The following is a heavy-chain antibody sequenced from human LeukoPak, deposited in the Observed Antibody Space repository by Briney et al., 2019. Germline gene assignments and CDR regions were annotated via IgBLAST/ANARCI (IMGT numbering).Heavy chain of an antibody. J-gene: IGHJ5*02. CDR1: GGSISGHY. CDR2: IYYSGST. CDR3: ARSYGYYSDT. Sequence: PSETLSLTCTVSGGSISGHYWSWIRQPPGKGLEWIGYIYYSGSTTYNPSLKSRVTISVDTSKNQISLRLTSVTAADTAVYYCARSYGYYSDTWGQGALVTVSS. D-gene: IGHD3-22*01. V-gene: IGHV4-59*11.